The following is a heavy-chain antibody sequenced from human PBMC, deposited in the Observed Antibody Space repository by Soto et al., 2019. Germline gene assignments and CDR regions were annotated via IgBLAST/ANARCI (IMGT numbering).Heavy chain of an antibody. D-gene: IGHD5-18*01. J-gene: IGHJ5*02. CDR3: AKDLVDTAMVDNWFDP. V-gene: IGHV3-30*18. CDR2: ISYDGSNK. CDR1: GFTFSSYG. Sequence: GGSLRLSCAASGFTFSSYGMHWVRQAPGKGLEWVAVISYDGSNKYYADSVKGRFTISRDNSKNTLYLQMNSLRAEDTAVYYCAKDLVDTAMVDNWFDPWGQGTLVTVSS.